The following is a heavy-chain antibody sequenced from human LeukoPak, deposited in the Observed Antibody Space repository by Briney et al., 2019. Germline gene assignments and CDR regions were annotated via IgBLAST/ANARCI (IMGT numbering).Heavy chain of an antibody. D-gene: IGHD4-17*01. CDR1: GFTFDSYA. J-gene: IGHJ3*02. CDR2: FSGGRGST. V-gene: IGHV3-23*01. Sequence: GGSLRLSCAASGFTFDSYAMNWVRQAPGKGLEWVSGFSGGRGSTYYADSVKGRFTVSRDNSKNTLYLQMNSLRAEDTAVYYCAKDLSKSYGDYGTSGAFDIWGQGTLVTVSS. CDR3: AKDLSKSYGDYGTSGAFDI.